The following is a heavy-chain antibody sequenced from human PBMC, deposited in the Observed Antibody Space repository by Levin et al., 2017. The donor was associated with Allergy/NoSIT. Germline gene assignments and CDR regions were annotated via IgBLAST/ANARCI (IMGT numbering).Heavy chain of an antibody. J-gene: IGHJ4*02. Sequence: GESLKISCAASGFTFSSYWMSWVRQAPGKGLEWVANIKQDGSEKYYVDSVKGRFTISRDNAKNSLYLQMNSLRAEDTAVYYCARDGVKVGAWYYFDYWGQGTLVTVSS. D-gene: IGHD1-26*01. CDR2: IKQDGSEK. CDR3: ARDGVKVGAWYYFDY. CDR1: GFTFSSYW. V-gene: IGHV3-7*01.